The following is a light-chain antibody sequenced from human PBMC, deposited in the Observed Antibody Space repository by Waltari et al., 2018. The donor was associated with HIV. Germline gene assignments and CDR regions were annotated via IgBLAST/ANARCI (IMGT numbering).Light chain of an antibody. J-gene: IGLJ1*01. CDR2: KDS. Sequence: SYELPQPPSVSVSPGQTARITCSGDALPKQYAYWYQQKPGPAPVLVIYKDSERPSGIPERVSGSNSGTTVTLTISGVQAEDEADYYCQSAGVFGTGTKVTVL. CDR1: ALPKQY. CDR3: QSAGV. V-gene: IGLV3-25*03.